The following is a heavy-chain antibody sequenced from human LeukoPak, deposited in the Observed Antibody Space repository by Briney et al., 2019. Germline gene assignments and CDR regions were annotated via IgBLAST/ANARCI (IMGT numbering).Heavy chain of an antibody. Sequence: SETLSLTCTVSGGSISSSDYYWSWIRQPPGKGLEWIGEINHSGSTNYNPSLKSRVTISVDTSKNQFSLKLSSVAAADTAVYYCARQYDFWSGSFDYWGQGTLVTVSS. D-gene: IGHD3-3*01. J-gene: IGHJ4*02. CDR1: GGSISSSDYY. CDR2: INHSGST. CDR3: ARQYDFWSGSFDY. V-gene: IGHV4-39*01.